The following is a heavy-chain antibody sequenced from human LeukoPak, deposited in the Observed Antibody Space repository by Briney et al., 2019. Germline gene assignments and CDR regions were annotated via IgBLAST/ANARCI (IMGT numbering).Heavy chain of an antibody. Sequence: PGGSLRLSCAASGFTFSSYEMNWVRQAPGKGLEWVSYISSSGSTIYYADSVKGRFTISRDTAKNSLYLQMNSLRAEDTAVYYCARYGNRNWFDPWGQGTLVTVSS. CDR2: ISSSGSTI. J-gene: IGHJ5*02. CDR3: ARYGNRNWFDP. D-gene: IGHD1-14*01. CDR1: GFTFSSYE. V-gene: IGHV3-48*03.